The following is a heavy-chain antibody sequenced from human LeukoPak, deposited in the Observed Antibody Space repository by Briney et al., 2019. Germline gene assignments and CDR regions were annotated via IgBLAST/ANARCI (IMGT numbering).Heavy chain of an antibody. V-gene: IGHV3-23*01. CDR1: GFTFSSYA. CDR2: ISGSGGST. CDR3: ASRHCSGGGCYFAGADPFDY. D-gene: IGHD2-15*01. J-gene: IGHJ4*02. Sequence: GGSLRLSCAASGFTFSSYAMSWVRQAPGKGLEWVSAISGSGGSTYYADSVKGRFTISRDNSKNTLYLQMNSLRAEDTAVYYCASRHCSGGGCYFAGADPFDYWGQGTLVTVSS.